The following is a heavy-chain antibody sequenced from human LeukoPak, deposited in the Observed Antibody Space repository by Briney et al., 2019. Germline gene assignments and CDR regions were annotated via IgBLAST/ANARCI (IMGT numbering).Heavy chain of an antibody. CDR3: ARDHHDTDSLPDY. J-gene: IGHJ4*02. V-gene: IGHV3-30-3*01. CDR2: ISYDGSNK. Sequence: GGSLRLSCAASGFTFSSYAMHWVRQAPGKGLEWVAAISYDGSNKYYADSVKGRFTISRDNSKNTLYLQMNSLRAEDTAVYYCARDHHDTDSLPDYWGQGTLATVSS. D-gene: IGHD3-9*01. CDR1: GFTFSSYA.